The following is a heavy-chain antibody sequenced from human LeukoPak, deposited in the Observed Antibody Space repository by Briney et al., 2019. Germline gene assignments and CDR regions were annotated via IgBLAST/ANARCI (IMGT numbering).Heavy chain of an antibody. Sequence: PGRSLRLSCAASGFTFDDYAMHWVRQAPGKGLEWASGISWNSGSIGYADSVKGRFTISRDNAKNSLYLQMNSLRAEDMALYYCAKSSYYYDPPSDWGQGTLVTVSS. CDR2: ISWNSGSI. J-gene: IGHJ4*02. D-gene: IGHD3-22*01. CDR3: AKSSYYYDPPSD. CDR1: GFTFDDYA. V-gene: IGHV3-9*03.